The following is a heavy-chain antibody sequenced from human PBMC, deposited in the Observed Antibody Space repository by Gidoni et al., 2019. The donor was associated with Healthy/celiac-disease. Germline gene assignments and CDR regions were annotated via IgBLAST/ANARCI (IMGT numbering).Heavy chain of an antibody. D-gene: IGHD3-16*02. Sequence: QVQLQQWGAGLLKPSETLSLTCAVYGGSFSGYYWSWIRQPPGKGLEWIGEINHSGSTNYNPSLKSRVTISVDTSKNQFSLKLSSVTAADTAVYYCARGQWGSYRFGGQGTLVTVSS. V-gene: IGHV4-34*01. CDR1: GGSFSGYY. J-gene: IGHJ4*02. CDR3: ARGQWGSYRF. CDR2: INHSGST.